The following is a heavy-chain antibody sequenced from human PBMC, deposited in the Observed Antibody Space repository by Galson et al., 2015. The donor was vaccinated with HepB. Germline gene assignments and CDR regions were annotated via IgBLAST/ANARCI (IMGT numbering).Heavy chain of an antibody. J-gene: IGHJ6*03. CDR3: ARGKGDPTVSGSGLYYYYMDV. CDR1: GGSMSNSH. V-gene: IGHV4-59*01. D-gene: IGHD3-10*01. Sequence: SETLSLTCTVSGGSMSNSHWSWIRQSPGKGLEYIGYVFYTGIAYYSPSLKSRVSISVDTSKRQFSLKLSSVTAADTAVYFCARGKGDPTVSGSGLYYYYMDVWGKGTTVIVSS. CDR2: VFYTGIA.